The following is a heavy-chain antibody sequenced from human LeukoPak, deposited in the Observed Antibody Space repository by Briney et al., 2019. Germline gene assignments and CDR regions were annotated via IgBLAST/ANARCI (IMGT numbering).Heavy chain of an antibody. J-gene: IGHJ5*02. V-gene: IGHV3-30*01. CDR1: GFTFSSYA. CDR3: ARDRVAAAGTQPVWFDP. CDR2: ISYDGSNK. D-gene: IGHD6-13*01. Sequence: GGSLRLSCAASGFTFSSYAMHWVRQAPGKGLEWVAVISYDGSNKYYADSVKGRFTISRDNSKNTLYLQMNSLGAEDTAVYYCARDRVAAAGTQPVWFDPWGQGTLVTVSS.